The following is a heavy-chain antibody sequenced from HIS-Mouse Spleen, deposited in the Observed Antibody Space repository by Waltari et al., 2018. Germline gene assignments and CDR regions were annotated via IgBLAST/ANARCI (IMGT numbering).Heavy chain of an antibody. J-gene: IGHJ3*02. V-gene: IGHV1-2*02. CDR1: GYTLTGYY. CDR3: ARDWVTVGDDAFDI. D-gene: IGHD3-16*01. CDR2: INPSSGGT. Sequence: QLPLGQSGAGVKKPGASVKVPRKAAGYTLTGYYMHLVRQAPGQGLEWMGWINPSSGGTNYEQKFQGRVTMTRDTSISTAYMELSRLRSDDTAVYYCARDWVTVGDDAFDIWGQGTMVTVSS.